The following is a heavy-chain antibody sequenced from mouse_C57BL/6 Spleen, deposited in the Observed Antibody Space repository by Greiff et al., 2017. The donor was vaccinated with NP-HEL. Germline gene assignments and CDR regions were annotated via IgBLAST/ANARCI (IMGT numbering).Heavy chain of an antibody. Sequence: QVQLQQPGAELVMPGASVKLSCKASGYTFTSYWMHWVKQRPGQGLEWIGEIDPSDSYTNSNQKFKGKSTLTVDKSSSTAYMQLSSLTSEDSAVYYCARRGWLLRGAMDYWGQGTSVTVSS. V-gene: IGHV1-69*01. J-gene: IGHJ4*01. CDR1: GYTFTSYW. CDR2: IDPSDSYT. CDR3: ARRGWLLRGAMDY. D-gene: IGHD2-3*01.